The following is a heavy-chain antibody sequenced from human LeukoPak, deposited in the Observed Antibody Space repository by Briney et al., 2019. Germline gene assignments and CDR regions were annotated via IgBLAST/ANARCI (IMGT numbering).Heavy chain of an antibody. J-gene: IGHJ6*02. CDR1: GFTFSSYS. Sequence: GGSLRLSCAASGFTFSSYSMNWVRQAPGKGLERVSYISSSSSTIYYADSVKGRFTISRDNAKNSLYLQMNSLRAEDTALYYCAKDIGNYLYYGMDVWGQGTTVTVSS. V-gene: IGHV3-48*04. CDR2: ISSSSSTI. CDR3: AKDIGNYLYYGMDV. D-gene: IGHD1-26*01.